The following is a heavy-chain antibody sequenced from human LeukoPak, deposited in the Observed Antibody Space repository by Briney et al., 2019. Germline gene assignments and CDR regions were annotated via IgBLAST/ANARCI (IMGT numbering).Heavy chain of an antibody. J-gene: IGHJ5*02. D-gene: IGHD3-22*01. V-gene: IGHV3-7*04. CDR3: ARDSSGYYSGGFDP. Sequence: PGGSLRLSCAASGFTFSSYWMSWVRQAPGKGLEWVANIKQDGSEKNYVDAVKGRFTISRDNAKNSLFLQMNSLRAEDTAVYYCARDSSGYYSGGFDPWGQGTMVTVSS. CDR1: GFTFSSYW. CDR2: IKQDGSEK.